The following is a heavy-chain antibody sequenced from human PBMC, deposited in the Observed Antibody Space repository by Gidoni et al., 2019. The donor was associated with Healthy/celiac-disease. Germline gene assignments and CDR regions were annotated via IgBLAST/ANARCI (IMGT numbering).Heavy chain of an antibody. CDR3: AKASGFRGVIPYFDY. Sequence: QVQLVESGGGVVQPGRSLRLSCAAAGVTVSSYGMHWVRQAPGKGLGCVAVISYDGSNKYYADSVKGRFTISRDNSKNTLYLQMTSLRAEDTAVYYCAKASGFRGVIPYFDYWGQGTLVTVSS. CDR2: ISYDGSNK. D-gene: IGHD3-10*01. CDR1: GVTVSSYG. V-gene: IGHV3-30*18. J-gene: IGHJ4*02.